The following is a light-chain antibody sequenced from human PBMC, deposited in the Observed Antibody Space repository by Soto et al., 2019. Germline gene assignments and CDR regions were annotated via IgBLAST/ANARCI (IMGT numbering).Light chain of an antibody. Sequence: IVLPQSPLSLPVTPGEPASISCRSSQSLLHSNGYNYLDWYLQKPGQSPQLLIYLGSNRASGVPDRFSGSGSGTDFTLKISRVEAEDVGVYYCMQALQTAWTFGQGTKVDIK. CDR3: MQALQTAWT. J-gene: IGKJ1*01. CDR1: QSLLHSNGYNY. V-gene: IGKV2-28*01. CDR2: LGS.